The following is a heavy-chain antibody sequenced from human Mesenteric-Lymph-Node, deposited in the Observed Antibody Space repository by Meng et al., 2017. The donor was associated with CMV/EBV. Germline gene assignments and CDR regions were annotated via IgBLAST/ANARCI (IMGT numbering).Heavy chain of an antibody. CDR3: AREYCSSSNCYPPGVFDI. Sequence: GESLKISCVVSGFTFSTSAMHWVRQAPGKGLEWVAVISHDGSDKYYADSVKGRFTISRDNSKNTLYLQMNSLRVEDTAVYYCAREYCSSSNCYPPGVFDIWGQGTMVTVSS. V-gene: IGHV3-30-3*01. CDR1: GFTFSTSA. J-gene: IGHJ3*02. CDR2: ISHDGSDK. D-gene: IGHD2-2*01.